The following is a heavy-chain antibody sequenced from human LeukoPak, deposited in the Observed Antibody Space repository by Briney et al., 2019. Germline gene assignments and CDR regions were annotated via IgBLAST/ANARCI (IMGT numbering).Heavy chain of an antibody. D-gene: IGHD2-2*01. V-gene: IGHV3-15*01. CDR1: GFTFSNAW. J-gene: IGHJ4*02. Sequence: PGGSLRLSCAASGFTFSNAWMSWVRQAPGKGLEWVGRIKSKTDGGTTDYAAPVKGRFTISRDDSKNTLYLQMNSLKTEDTAVYYCTTIRGYCSSTSCNALDYWGQGTLVTVSS. CDR2: IKSKTDGGTT. CDR3: TTIRGYCSSTSCNALDY.